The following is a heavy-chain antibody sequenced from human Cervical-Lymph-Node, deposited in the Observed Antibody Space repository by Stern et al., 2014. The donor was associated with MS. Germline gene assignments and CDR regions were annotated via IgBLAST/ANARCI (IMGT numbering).Heavy chain of an antibody. CDR2: ISSSSRYI. CDR3: AREGDAFDI. Sequence: EVQLVESGGGLVKPGGSLRLSCAASGFTFSRYSLNWVRQAPGKGLEWVSYISSSSRYIYYADSVKGRFTISRENALNSRYLQMHSLRAEDTAVYSCAREGDAFDIWGQGTMVTVS. J-gene: IGHJ3*02. CDR1: GFTFSRYS. V-gene: IGHV3-21*01.